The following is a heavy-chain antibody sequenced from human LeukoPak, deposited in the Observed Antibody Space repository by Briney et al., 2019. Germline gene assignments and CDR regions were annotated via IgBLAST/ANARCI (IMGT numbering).Heavy chain of an antibody. Sequence: SETLSLTCTVSGGSISSYYWSWIRQPPGKGLEWIGYIYYSGSTNYNPSLKSRVTISVDTSKNQFSLKLSSVTAADTAVYYCARARGTTGYNWFDPWGQGTLVTVSS. CDR2: IYYSGST. V-gene: IGHV4-59*12. D-gene: IGHD1-1*01. CDR3: ARARGTTGYNWFDP. J-gene: IGHJ5*02. CDR1: GGSISSYY.